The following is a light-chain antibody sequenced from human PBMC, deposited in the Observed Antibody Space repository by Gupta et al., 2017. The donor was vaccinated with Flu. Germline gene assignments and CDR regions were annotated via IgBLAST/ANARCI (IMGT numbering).Light chain of an antibody. CDR2: GTS. J-gene: IGKJ1*01. CDR1: QDISSY. Sequence: PSSLSASTRDRVTITCRASQDISSYLAWYQQNPGKAPNLLIYGTSTAQSGVPSRFSGSGSGTDFTLTISVRHSEDVAIYYCQQEDSYPRTFGQGTKLDIK. CDR3: QQEDSYPRT. V-gene: IGKV1-8*01.